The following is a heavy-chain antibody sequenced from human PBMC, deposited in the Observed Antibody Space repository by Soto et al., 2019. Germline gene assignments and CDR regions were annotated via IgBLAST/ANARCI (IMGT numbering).Heavy chain of an antibody. J-gene: IGHJ5*02. D-gene: IGHD6-6*01. V-gene: IGHV3-33*01. CDR1: GFTFSSYG. Sequence: GSLRLSCAASGFTFSSYGMHWVRQAPGKGLEWVAVIWYDGSNKYYADSVKGRFTISRDNSKNTLYLQMNSLRAEDTAVYYCARDAEYSSSSGGSNWFDPWGQGTLVTVSS. CDR3: ARDAEYSSSSGGSNWFDP. CDR2: IWYDGSNK.